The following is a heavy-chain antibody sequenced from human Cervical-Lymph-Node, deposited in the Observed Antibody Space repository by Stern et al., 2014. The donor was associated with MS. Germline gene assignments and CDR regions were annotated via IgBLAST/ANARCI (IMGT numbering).Heavy chain of an antibody. V-gene: IGHV5-51*01. Sequence: VQLVQSGAEMKKPGESLKISCKGSGYSFTLYWIGWVRQMPGKGLECMGLIYPGASDTRYIPSFQVQVTISADKSISTAYLQWSSLKASDTAMYYCAALVRGSYFYWGQGTLVTVSS. CDR1: GYSFTLYW. D-gene: IGHD1-26*01. CDR2: IYPGASDT. CDR3: AALVRGSYFY. J-gene: IGHJ4*02.